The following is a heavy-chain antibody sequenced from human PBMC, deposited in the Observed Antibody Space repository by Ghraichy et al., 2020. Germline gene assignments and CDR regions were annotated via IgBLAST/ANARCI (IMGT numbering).Heavy chain of an antibody. D-gene: IGHD2-2*02. CDR1: EFTFDDYA. CDR2: ISWNSGSI. J-gene: IGHJ4*02. Sequence: SLNISCAASEFTFDDYAMNWVRQAPGKGLEWVSGISWNSGSIAYADSVKGRFTISRDNAKNSLYLQMNSLRPEDTALYYCVRCSSTSCYTGGFDYWGQGTLVTVSS. CDR3: VRCSSTSCYTGGFDY. V-gene: IGHV3-9*01.